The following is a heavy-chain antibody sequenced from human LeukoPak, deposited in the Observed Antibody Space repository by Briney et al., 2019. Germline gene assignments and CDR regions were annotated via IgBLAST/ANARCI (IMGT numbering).Heavy chain of an antibody. J-gene: IGHJ5*02. CDR2: IIPIFGTA. CDR3: AVVVAATNRYGWFDP. V-gene: IGHV1-69*13. Sequence: GASVKVSCKASGGTFSSYAISRVRQAPGQGLEWMGGIIPIFGTANYAQKFQGRVTITADESTSTAYMELSSLRSEDTAVYYCAVVVAATNRYGWFDPWGQGTLVTVSS. D-gene: IGHD2-15*01. CDR1: GGTFSSYA.